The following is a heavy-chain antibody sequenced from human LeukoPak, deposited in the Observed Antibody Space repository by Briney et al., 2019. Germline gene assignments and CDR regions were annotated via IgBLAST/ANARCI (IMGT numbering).Heavy chain of an antibody. D-gene: IGHD3-10*01. Sequence: SETLSLTCTVSGGSISSYYWSWIRQPPGKGLEWNGYIYYSGSTNYNPSLKSRVTISVDTSKNQFSLKLSSVTAADTAVYYCARVTLYYGSGSYLIDYWGQGTLVTVSS. CDR1: GGSISSYY. V-gene: IGHV4-59*01. CDR3: ARVTLYYGSGSYLIDY. J-gene: IGHJ4*02. CDR2: IYYSGST.